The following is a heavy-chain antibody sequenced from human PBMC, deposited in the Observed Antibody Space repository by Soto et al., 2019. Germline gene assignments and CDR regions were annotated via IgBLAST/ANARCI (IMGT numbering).Heavy chain of an antibody. CDR1: GGTFSSYA. D-gene: IGHD3-22*01. CDR2: IIPIFGTA. J-gene: IGHJ6*02. CDR3: ASNRNFITTVVTPWDRTPKLYYYYGMDV. V-gene: IGHV1-69*01. Sequence: QVQLVQSGAEVKKPGSSVKVSCKASGGTFSSYAISWVRQAPGQGLEWMGGIIPIFGTANYAQKFQGRVTITADESTSTAYMELSSLRSEDTAVYYCASNRNFITTVVTPWDRTPKLYYYYGMDVWGQGTTVTVSS.